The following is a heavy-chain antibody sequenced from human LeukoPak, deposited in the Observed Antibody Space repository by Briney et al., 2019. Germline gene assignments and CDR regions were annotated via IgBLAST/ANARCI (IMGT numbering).Heavy chain of an antibody. J-gene: IGHJ4*02. CDR3: ARWDMERR. V-gene: IGHV3-48*01. CDR1: GFTFSSYS. CDR2: ISSSSSTI. Sequence: GGSLRLSCAASGFTFSSYSMNWVRQAPGKGLEWVSYISSSSSTIYYADSVKGRFTISRDNAKNSLYLQMNSLRAKDTAVYYCARWDMERRWGQGTLVTVSS. D-gene: IGHD2-15*01.